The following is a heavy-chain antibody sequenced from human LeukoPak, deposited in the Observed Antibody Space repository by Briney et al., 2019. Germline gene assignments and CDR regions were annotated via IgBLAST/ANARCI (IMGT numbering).Heavy chain of an antibody. Sequence: GASVKVSCKASGGTFSSYAISWVRQAPGQGLEWMGGIIPIFGTANYAQKFQGRVTITADESTSTAYMELSSLRSEDTAVYYCARGWKELTGTYFDYWGRGTLVTVSS. V-gene: IGHV1-69*01. CDR2: IIPIFGTA. CDR1: GGTFSSYA. D-gene: IGHD1-26*01. CDR3: ARGWKELTGTYFDY. J-gene: IGHJ4*02.